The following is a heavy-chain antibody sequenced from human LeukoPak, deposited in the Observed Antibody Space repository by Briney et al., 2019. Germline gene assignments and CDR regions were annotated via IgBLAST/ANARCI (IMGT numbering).Heavy chain of an antibody. D-gene: IGHD6-13*01. CDR3: ARDGRSSWPDAFDI. CDR1: GYSISSGYY. V-gene: IGHV4-38-2*02. J-gene: IGHJ3*02. CDR2: IYHSGST. Sequence: SETLSLTCTVSGYSISSGYYWGWIRQPPGNGLEWIGSIYHSGSTNYNPSLKSRVTISVDTSKNQFSLKLSSVTAADTAVYYCARDGRSSWPDAFDIWGQGTMVTVSS.